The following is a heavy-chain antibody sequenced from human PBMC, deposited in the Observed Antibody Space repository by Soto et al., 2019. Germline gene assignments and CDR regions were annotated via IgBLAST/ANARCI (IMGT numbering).Heavy chain of an antibody. V-gene: IGHV3-23*01. CDR3: AKVPTGEMATVFQAFDI. CDR2: ISGSGGST. J-gene: IGHJ3*02. CDR1: KFTFSSYA. D-gene: IGHD4-4*01. Sequence: PGGSLRLSCIASKFTFSSYAMSWVRQAPGKGLEWVSAISGSGGSTYYADSVKGRFAVSRDNSKSTLYLHMTSLRDEDTAVYYCAKVPTGEMATVFQAFDIWGQGTMVTVSS.